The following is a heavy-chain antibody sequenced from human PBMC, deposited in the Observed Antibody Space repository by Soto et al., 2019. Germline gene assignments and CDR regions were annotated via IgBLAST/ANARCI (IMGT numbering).Heavy chain of an antibody. D-gene: IGHD1-1*01. CDR3: ARGTYFDY. J-gene: IGHJ4*02. CDR2: ISAYNDHT. Sequence: QVQLVQSGTEVKKPGASVKVSGKASGYIMTTYGVSWVRQAPGQGLEWVGWISAYNDHTNYAQKFQGRVTMTTDTSTSTAYMELRSLRSDDTAVYYCARGTYFDYWGQGTLVTVSS. CDR1: GYIMTTYG. V-gene: IGHV1-18*01.